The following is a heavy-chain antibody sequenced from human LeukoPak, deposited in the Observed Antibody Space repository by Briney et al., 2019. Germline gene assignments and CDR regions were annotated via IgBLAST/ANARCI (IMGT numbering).Heavy chain of an antibody. Sequence: GGSLRLSCVASGFTFSSYALNWVRQTPGKGLEWVSTISGSGASTYYADAVRGRFTISRDNSRNTLQLQMNSLRAEDTAVYYCATDNDVAFDIWGQGTMVTVSS. CDR2: ISGSGAST. CDR1: GFTFSSYA. CDR3: ATDNDVAFDI. J-gene: IGHJ3*02. V-gene: IGHV3-23*01. D-gene: IGHD2-15*01.